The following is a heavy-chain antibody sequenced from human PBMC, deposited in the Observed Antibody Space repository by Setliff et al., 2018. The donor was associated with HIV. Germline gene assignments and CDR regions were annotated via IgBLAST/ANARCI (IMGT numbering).Heavy chain of an antibody. CDR1: GGSISSSSHH. J-gene: IGHJ4*02. V-gene: IGHV4-39*07. D-gene: IGHD3-22*01. CDR2: IYYSGNS. CDR3: GGNGYYSIDY. Sequence: SETLSLTCTVSGGSISSSSHHWSWIRQTPGKGLEWIGSIYYSGNSYYNPSLQSRVTISVDTSKNQFSLKLNSVTAADTAVYYCGGNGYYSIDYWGQGTLVTVSS.